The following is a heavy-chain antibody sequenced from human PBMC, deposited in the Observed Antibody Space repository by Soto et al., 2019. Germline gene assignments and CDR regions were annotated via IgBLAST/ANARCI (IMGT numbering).Heavy chain of an antibody. CDR2: INAGNDNT. D-gene: IGHD3-3*01. Sequence: QVQLVQSGAEVKKPGASVKVSCKASGYTFTTYVMHWVRQAPGQRLEWMGWINAGNDNTKYSQKFQGRVTITRDTSASTVYLELSSLSSEDTAVYYCARVGPYYYGMDVWGQGTTVTVSS. CDR1: GYTFTTYV. J-gene: IGHJ6*02. CDR3: ARVGPYYYGMDV. V-gene: IGHV1-3*01.